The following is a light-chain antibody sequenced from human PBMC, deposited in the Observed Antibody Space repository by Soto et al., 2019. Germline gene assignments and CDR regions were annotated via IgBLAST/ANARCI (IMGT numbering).Light chain of an antibody. V-gene: IGKV3-20*01. Sequence: ENLLTQSQRTLSLSPPERGRLXCKASGGVSANYLAWYQQKPGQAPTLLIYGASIRAAGIPDRFSGSGSGTDFTLTIRRLEPDDFAVYYCQQYGSSPRTFGQGTKVDIK. CDR3: QQYGSSPRT. CDR2: GAS. J-gene: IGKJ1*01. CDR1: GGVSANY.